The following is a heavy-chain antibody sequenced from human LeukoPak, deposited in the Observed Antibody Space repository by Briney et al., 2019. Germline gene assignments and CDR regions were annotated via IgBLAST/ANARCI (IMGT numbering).Heavy chain of an antibody. CDR2: ISGSGGST. Sequence: ETLSLTCAVYGGSFSGYYWSWIRQPPGKGLEWVSAISGSGGSTYYADSVKGRFTISRDNSKNTLYLQMNSLRAEDTAVYYCAKDLKYYYDSSGYYFDYWGQGTLVTVSS. J-gene: IGHJ4*02. D-gene: IGHD3-22*01. V-gene: IGHV3-23*01. CDR1: GGSFSGYY. CDR3: AKDLKYYYDSSGYYFDY.